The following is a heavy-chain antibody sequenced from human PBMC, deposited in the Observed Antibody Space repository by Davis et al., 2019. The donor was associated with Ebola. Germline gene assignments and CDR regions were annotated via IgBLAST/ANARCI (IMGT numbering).Heavy chain of an antibody. V-gene: IGHV3-7*01. CDR3: AKQGDYYYYYGMDV. CDR2: IKQDGNEK. Sequence: GGSLRLSCAASGFTFTNYWMSWVRQAPGKGLEWVANIKQDGNEKYYVDSVKGRFTISRDNAKNSLYLQMNSLRAEDTAVYYCAKQGDYYYYYGMDVWGKGTTVTVSS. CDR1: GFTFTNYW. D-gene: IGHD1/OR15-1a*01. J-gene: IGHJ6*04.